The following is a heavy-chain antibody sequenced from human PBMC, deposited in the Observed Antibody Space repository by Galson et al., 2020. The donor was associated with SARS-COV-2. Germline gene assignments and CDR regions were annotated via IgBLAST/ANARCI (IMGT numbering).Heavy chain of an antibody. J-gene: IGHJ1*01. CDR2: IYRDGSEK. CDR1: GFTFSSYW. CDR3: ARGTAVAL. V-gene: IGHV3-7*04. D-gene: IGHD6-19*01. Sequence: GGSLRLSCAASGFTFSSYWMTWVRQAPGKGLEWVANIYRDGSEKSYVDSVKGRFTISRDNAKNSLYVQMNSLRAEDTAVYYYARGTAVALWGQGALVTVSS.